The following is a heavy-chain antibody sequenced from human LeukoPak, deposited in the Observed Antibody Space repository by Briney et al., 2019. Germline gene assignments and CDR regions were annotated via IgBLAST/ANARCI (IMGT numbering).Heavy chain of an antibody. CDR2: IHHGGAI. CDR1: GYSISSGYY. V-gene: IGHV4-38-2*01. J-gene: IGHJ4*02. D-gene: IGHD3-10*01. Sequence: SETLSLTCAVSGYSISSGYYWGWIRPPPGKGLEWIWIIHHGGAIYYNPALNSRVTISVDTSKNQFSLKLTSVTAADTAVYYCARMGGYYGSGSYYLNPFDYWGQGTLVTVSS. CDR3: ARMGGYYGSGSYYLNPFDY.